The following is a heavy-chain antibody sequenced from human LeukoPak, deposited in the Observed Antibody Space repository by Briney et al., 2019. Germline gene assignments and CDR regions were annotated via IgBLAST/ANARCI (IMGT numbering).Heavy chain of an antibody. V-gene: IGHV3-21*01. CDR3: AAQYSYGSGTFHKYPYDY. D-gene: IGHD3-10*01. CDR1: GFTFSNYS. J-gene: IGHJ4*02. Sequence: EGSLRLSCAASGFTFSNYSMNWVRQAPGKGLEWVSSISSSSSYIYYADSVKGRFTISRDNAKNSLYLQMNSLRAEDTAVYYCAAQYSYGSGTFHKYPYDYWGQGTLVTVSS. CDR2: ISSSSSYI.